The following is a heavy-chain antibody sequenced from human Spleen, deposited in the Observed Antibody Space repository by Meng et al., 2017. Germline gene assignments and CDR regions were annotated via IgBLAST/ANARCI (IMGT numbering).Heavy chain of an antibody. CDR3: ARDVGGEGRLPGWFDP. CDR1: GFNFSDYG. Sequence: QVQLVVSGGDVVQPGRSLRLPCAASGFNFSDYGMEWVRQAPGKGLEWVAVIWSDGSKQYYADSVKGRFSISRDNSNNILYLEMNNLRPEDTAVYNCARDVGGEGRLPGWFDPWGQGNLVTVSS. J-gene: IGHJ5*02. CDR2: IWSDGSKQ. V-gene: IGHV3-33*01. D-gene: IGHD1-26*01.